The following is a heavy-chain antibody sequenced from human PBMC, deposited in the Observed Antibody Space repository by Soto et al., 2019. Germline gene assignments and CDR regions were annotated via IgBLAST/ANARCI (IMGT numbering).Heavy chain of an antibody. D-gene: IGHD3-9*01. Sequence: ASVKVSCTASGGTFSSYAISWVRQAPGQGLEWMGGIIPIFGTANYAQKFQGRVTITADESTSTAYMELSSLRSEDTAVYYCARNYDILTGNNWFDPWGQGTLVTVSS. CDR1: GGTFSSYA. J-gene: IGHJ5*02. CDR2: IIPIFGTA. V-gene: IGHV1-69*13. CDR3: ARNYDILTGNNWFDP.